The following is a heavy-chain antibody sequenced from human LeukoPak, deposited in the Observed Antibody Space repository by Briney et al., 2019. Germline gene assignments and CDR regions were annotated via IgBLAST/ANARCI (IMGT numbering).Heavy chain of an antibody. CDR3: ARRMRNAFDI. Sequence: GGSLRLSCAPSGFTFSDYYMSGIREAPGKGLEWVSYISSSGRTIYYADSVKGRFTISRDNAKNSLYLQMNSLRVEDTAVYYCARRMRNAFDIWGQGTMVTVSS. D-gene: IGHD2-15*01. CDR1: GFTFSDYY. V-gene: IGHV3-11*01. J-gene: IGHJ3*02. CDR2: ISSSGRTI.